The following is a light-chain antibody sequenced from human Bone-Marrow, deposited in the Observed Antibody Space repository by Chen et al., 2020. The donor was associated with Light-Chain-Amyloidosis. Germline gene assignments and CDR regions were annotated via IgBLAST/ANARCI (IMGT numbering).Light chain of an antibody. V-gene: IGLV2-14*01. CDR1: SGDVGTYNY. CDR3: SSFTSSSSYV. J-gene: IGLJ1*01. CDR2: AVS. Sequence: QSALTQPASVSGSPGQSITISCTGTSGDVGTYNYVSWYQHHPGKAPKVMIYAVSNRPSVVSNRFSAAKAGNAASLTISGLQAEDEAKYYCSSFTSSSSYVLGPGTKVTVL.